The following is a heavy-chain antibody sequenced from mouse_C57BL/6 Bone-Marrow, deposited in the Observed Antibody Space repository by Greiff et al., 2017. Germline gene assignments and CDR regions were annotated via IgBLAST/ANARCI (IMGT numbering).Heavy chain of an antibody. CDR3: ARESRWLLRLYYAMDY. V-gene: IGHV1-76*01. CDR1: GYTFTDYY. Sequence: VKLMESGAELVRPGASVKLSCKASGYTFTDYYINWVKQRPGQGLEWIARIYPGSGNTYYNEKFKGKATLTAEKSSSTANMQLSSLTSEDSAVYFCARESRWLLRLYYAMDYWGQGTSVTVSS. D-gene: IGHD2-3*01. J-gene: IGHJ4*01. CDR2: IYPGSGNT.